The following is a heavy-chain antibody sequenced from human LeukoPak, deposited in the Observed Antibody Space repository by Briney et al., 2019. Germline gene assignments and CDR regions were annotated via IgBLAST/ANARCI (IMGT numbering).Heavy chain of an antibody. CDR2: INPSGGST. J-gene: IGHJ4*02. D-gene: IGHD6-19*01. V-gene: IGHV1-46*01. CDR3: ARDRPGIAVAGESAEFDY. Sequence: ASVKVSCKASGYTFTSYYMHWVRQAPGQGLGWMGIINPSGGSTSYAQKFQGRVTMTRDTSTSTVYMELSSLRSEDTAVYYCARDRPGIAVAGESAEFDYWGQGTLVTVSS. CDR1: GYTFTSYY.